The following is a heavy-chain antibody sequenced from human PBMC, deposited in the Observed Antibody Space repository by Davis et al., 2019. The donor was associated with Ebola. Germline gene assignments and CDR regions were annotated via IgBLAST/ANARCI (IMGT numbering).Heavy chain of an antibody. Sequence: AASVKVSCKASGFTFPKSAVQWVRQARGQRLEWIGWIVIGSGHTTYAQKFQDRVTITRDTSTNTVYMELSSLRSEDTAVYYCARGFSLDIWNEPFDRWGQGTLVTVSS. CDR1: GFTFPKSA. J-gene: IGHJ4*02. CDR3: ARGFSLDIWNEPFDR. D-gene: IGHD1-1*01. CDR2: IVIGSGHT. V-gene: IGHV1-58*01.